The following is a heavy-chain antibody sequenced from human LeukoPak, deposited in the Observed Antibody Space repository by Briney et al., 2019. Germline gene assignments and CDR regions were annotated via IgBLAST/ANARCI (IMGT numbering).Heavy chain of an antibody. J-gene: IGHJ4*02. CDR2: ISGSGFST. V-gene: IGHV3-23*01. Sequence: GGSLRLSCAASGITFNVFGLSWVRQAPGKGLEWVSTISGSGFSTYYADSVKGRFTISRDNSKNTLYLQMNSLGAEDTAVYYCANTGLPSPNYFDYWGQGTLVTVSS. CDR1: GITFNVFG. D-gene: IGHD5/OR15-5a*01. CDR3: ANTGLPSPNYFDY.